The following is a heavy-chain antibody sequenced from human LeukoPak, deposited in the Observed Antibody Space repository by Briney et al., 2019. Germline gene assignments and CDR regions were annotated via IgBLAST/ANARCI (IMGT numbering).Heavy chain of an antibody. J-gene: IGHJ4*02. V-gene: IGHV3-23*01. CDR1: GFTFSSYA. CDR2: ISGSGGST. Sequence: GGSLRLSCAASGFTFSSYAMSWVRQAPGKGLEWVSAISGSGGSTYCADSVKGRFTISRDNSKNTLYLQMNSLRAEDTAVYYCAKAHTEYQLLSGFYWGQGTLVTVSS. CDR3: AKAHTEYQLLSGFY. D-gene: IGHD2-2*01.